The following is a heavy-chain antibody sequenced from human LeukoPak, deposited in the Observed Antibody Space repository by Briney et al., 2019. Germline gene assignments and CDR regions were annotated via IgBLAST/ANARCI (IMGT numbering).Heavy chain of an antibody. V-gene: IGHV4-59*01. J-gene: IGHJ4*02. CDR3: ARGLLDGGSCYDY. CDR2: ISSSGNT. D-gene: IGHD2-15*01. CDR1: GGSISSYH. Sequence: SETLSLTCTVSGGSISSYHWSWIRQPAGKGLEWIGYISSSGNTYYNTSLKSRVTISVDTSKNQFSLKLRSVTAADTAVYYCARGLLDGGSCYDYWGQGTLVTVSS.